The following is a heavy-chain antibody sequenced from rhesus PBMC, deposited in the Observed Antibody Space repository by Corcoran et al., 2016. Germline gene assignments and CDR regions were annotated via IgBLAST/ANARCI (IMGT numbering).Heavy chain of an antibody. CDR3: SKKSPGAGFGLDS. V-gene: IGHV3-116*02. CDR1: GFTFSDYY. CDR2: FRIKVNGGTP. Sequence: EVRLVESGGGLVQPGGSLRLSCAASGFTFSDYYISWVRQAPGKGPAWVGCFRIKVNGGTPEYAASGKGRFTISRDDSKSVASLEMNSLKTEDTAVYYCSKKSPGAGFGLDSWGQGVVVTVSS. J-gene: IGHJ6*01.